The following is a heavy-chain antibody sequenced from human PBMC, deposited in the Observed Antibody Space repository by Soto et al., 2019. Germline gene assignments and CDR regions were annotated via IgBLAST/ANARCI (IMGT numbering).Heavy chain of an antibody. CDR1: GITFNNYN. D-gene: IGHD5-18*01. Sequence: EVQLVESGGGLVKPGGSLRLSCVVSGITFNNYNMNWVRQAPGKGLEWVSFISARGIYIYYADSVKGRFTISRDSAKNSVYLQMNGLRAEDTAVYYCATDWGYSYGYPYDNGGQGTLVTVSS. V-gene: IGHV3-21*01. CDR2: ISARGIYI. J-gene: IGHJ4*02. CDR3: ATDWGYSYGYPYDN.